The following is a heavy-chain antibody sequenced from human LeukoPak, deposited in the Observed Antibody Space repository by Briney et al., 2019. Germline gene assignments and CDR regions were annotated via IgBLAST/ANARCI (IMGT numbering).Heavy chain of an antibody. CDR3: ARGSHYDFWSGIRWAFDI. V-gene: IGHV4-34*01. CDR2: INHSETT. J-gene: IGHJ3*02. D-gene: IGHD3-3*01. Sequence: SETLSLTCAVYGGSFSGYYWSWIRQPSGKGLEWIGEINHSETTNYNPSLKSRVTISVDTSKNQFSLKLSSVTAADTAVYYCARGSHYDFWSGIRWAFDIWGQGTMVTVSS. CDR1: GGSFSGYY.